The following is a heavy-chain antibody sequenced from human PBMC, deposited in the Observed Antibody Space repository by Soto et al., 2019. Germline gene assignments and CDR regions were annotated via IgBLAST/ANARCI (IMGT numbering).Heavy chain of an antibody. V-gene: IGHV1-46*01. D-gene: IGHD6-6*01. CDR3: ATPQLASHYYYGSDA. CDR2: INPSGTTT. Sequence: QVQLVQSGAEVKKPGASVKVSCKASGYTFTSYYMHWVRQAPGQGLEWMGIINPSGTTTDYAQKFQGKATMARDTSTSTYYMELTSLISEDTAVYYCATPQLASHYYYGSDAWGHGTTVTVSS. J-gene: IGHJ6*02. CDR1: GYTFTSYY.